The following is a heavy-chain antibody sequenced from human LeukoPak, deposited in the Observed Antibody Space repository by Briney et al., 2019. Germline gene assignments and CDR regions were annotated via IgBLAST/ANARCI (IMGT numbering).Heavy chain of an antibody. CDR2: IYYSGST. CDR1: GGSISSGDYY. J-gene: IGHJ6*02. V-gene: IGHV4-30-4*01. CDR3: ARAPVGYDFWSGYPPYYYYGMDV. Sequence: SETLSLTCTVSGGSISSGDYYWSWIRQPPGKGLKGIGYIYYSGSTYYNPSLKSRVTTSVDTSKNQFSLKLSSVTAADTAVYYCARAPVGYDFWSGYPPYYYYGMDVWGQGTTVTVSS. D-gene: IGHD3-3*01.